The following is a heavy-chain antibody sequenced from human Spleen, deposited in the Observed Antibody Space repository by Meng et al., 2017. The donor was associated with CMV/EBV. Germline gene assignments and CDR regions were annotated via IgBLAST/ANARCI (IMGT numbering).Heavy chain of an antibody. CDR1: GGSISTYY. J-gene: IGHJ4*02. D-gene: IGHD1-7*01. CDR3: ARDRELSGGAYFDY. V-gene: IGHV4-59*01. CDR2: IYYSGTT. Sequence: SETLSLTCTVSGGSISTYYWSWIRQPPGKGLEWLGYIYYSGTTNYTPSLKSRVTISVDTSKNQFSLKLSSLTAADTAVYYCARDRELSGGAYFDYWGQGTLVTVSS.